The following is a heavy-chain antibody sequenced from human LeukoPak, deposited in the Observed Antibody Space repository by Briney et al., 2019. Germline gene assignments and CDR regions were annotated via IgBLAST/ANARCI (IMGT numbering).Heavy chain of an antibody. V-gene: IGHV7-4-1*02. CDR1: GYTFNTYG. Sequence: ASVKVSCKPYGYTFNTYGITWVRQAPGQGLEWMGWINTNTENPTYAQGFTGRFVFSLDTSVSTAYLQISSLKAEDTAVYYCARDPHQIVGATTFFDYWGQGTLVTVSS. CDR2: INTNTENP. J-gene: IGHJ4*02. D-gene: IGHD1-26*01. CDR3: ARDPHQIVGATTFFDY.